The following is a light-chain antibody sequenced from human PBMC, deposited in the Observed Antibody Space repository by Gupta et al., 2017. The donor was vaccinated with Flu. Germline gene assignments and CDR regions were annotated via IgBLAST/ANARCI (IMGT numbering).Light chain of an antibody. CDR2: AAS. V-gene: IGKV1-39*01. Sequence: DIQMTQSPSSLSASVGDRVTITCRASQSISSYLNWYQQKPGKAPKLLIYAASSLQRGVPSRFSGSGDGTDFTLTISSRQPEDFATYYCQQMYSNPPMYTFGQGTKLEIK. CDR3: QQMYSNPPMYT. J-gene: IGKJ2*01. CDR1: QSISSY.